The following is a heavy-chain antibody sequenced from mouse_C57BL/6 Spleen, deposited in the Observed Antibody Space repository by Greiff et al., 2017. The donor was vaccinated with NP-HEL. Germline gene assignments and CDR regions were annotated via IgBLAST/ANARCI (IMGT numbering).Heavy chain of an antibody. CDR1: GYKFTDYH. J-gene: IGHJ4*01. CDR2: INPNNGGT. D-gene: IGHD2-5*01. Sequence: EVQLQQSGPELVKPGASVKIPCKASGYKFTDYHMDWVKQSHGKSLEWIGDINPNNGGTIYNQKFKGKATLTVDKSSSTAYMELRSLTSEDTAVYYWARYSNYVYAMDYGGQGTSVTVSS. V-gene: IGHV1-18*01. CDR3: ARYSNYVYAMDY.